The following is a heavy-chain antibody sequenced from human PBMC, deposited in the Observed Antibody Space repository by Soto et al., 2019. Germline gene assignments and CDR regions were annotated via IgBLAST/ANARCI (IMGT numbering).Heavy chain of an antibody. CDR2: IIPILGIA. J-gene: IGHJ4*02. D-gene: IGHD6-13*01. Sequence: QVQLVQSGAEVKKPGSSVKVSCKASGGTFSSYTISWVRQAPGQGLEWMGRIIPILGIANYAQKFQGRVTIXAXXSTSTAYMELSSLRSEDTAVYYWARVGYSNRGFDYWGQGTLVTVSS. CDR1: GGTFSSYT. CDR3: ARVGYSNRGFDY. V-gene: IGHV1-69*02.